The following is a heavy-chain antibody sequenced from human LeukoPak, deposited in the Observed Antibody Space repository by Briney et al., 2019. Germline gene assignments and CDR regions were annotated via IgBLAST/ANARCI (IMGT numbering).Heavy chain of an antibody. D-gene: IGHD6-19*01. CDR1: GVSVSNHY. J-gene: IGHJ4*02. CDR3: ARHSSGWHFDS. CDR2: VYYSGGT. V-gene: IGHV4-59*02. Sequence: PSETLSLTCSVSGVSVSNHYWSWVRQPPGKGLEWIGCVYYSGGTYFNPSLGSRVTIPADTSSNHLSLNLRSLTAADTAVYYCARHSSGWHFDSWGQGALVTVSS.